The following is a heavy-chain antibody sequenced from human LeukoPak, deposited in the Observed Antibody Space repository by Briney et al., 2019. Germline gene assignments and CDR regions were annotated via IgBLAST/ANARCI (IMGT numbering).Heavy chain of an antibody. CDR3: ARERNSGWLSRTYNFDS. J-gene: IGHJ4*02. Sequence: QPGGSLRLSCAASGFTFSNFWMSWVRQLPGKGLEWVANIRQDGSEKYFVDSVKGRFTISRDNAQNSLYLQMNSLRAEDTAVYYCARERNSGWLSRTYNFDSWGQGTLVTVSS. V-gene: IGHV3-7*01. CDR1: GFTFSNFW. D-gene: IGHD3-10*01. CDR2: IRQDGSEK.